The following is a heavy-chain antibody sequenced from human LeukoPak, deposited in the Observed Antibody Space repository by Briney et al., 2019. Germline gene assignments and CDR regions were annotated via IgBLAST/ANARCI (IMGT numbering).Heavy chain of an antibody. CDR2: IYYSGST. J-gene: IGHJ6*02. CDR1: GGSISSYY. CDR3: ARLQGYYHYGMDV. V-gene: IGHV4-59*08. Sequence: SETLSLTCTVSGGSISSYYWSWIRQPPGKGLEWIGYIYYSGSTNYNPSLKSRVTISVDASKNQFSLKLSSVTAADTAVYYCARLQGYYHYGMDVWGQGTTVTVSS.